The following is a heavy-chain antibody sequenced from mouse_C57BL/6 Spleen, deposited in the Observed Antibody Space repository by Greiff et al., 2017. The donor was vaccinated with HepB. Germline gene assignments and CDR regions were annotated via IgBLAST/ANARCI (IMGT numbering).Heavy chain of an antibody. Sequence: QVQLQQSGPELVKPGASVKISCKASGYAFSSSWMNWVKQRPGKGLEWIGRIYPGAGDTNYNGKFKGKATLTADKSSSTAYMQLSSLTSEDSAVYFCACLGDGYYGYFDVWGTGTTVTVSS. CDR2: IYPGAGDT. J-gene: IGHJ1*03. D-gene: IGHD2-3*01. CDR1: GYAFSSSW. V-gene: IGHV1-82*01. CDR3: ACLGDGYYGYFDV.